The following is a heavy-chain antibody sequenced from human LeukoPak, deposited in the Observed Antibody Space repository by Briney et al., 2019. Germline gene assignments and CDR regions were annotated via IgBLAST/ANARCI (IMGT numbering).Heavy chain of an antibody. CDR1: GFTFSSYS. CDR2: ISSSSSYI. CDR3: ARVLDYDSSGYSYYYYYGMDV. J-gene: IGHJ6*02. D-gene: IGHD3-22*01. V-gene: IGHV3-21*01. Sequence: GGSLRLSCAASGFTFSSYSMNWVRQAPGKGLEWVSSISSSSSYIYYAGSVKGRFTISRDNAKNSLYLQMNSLRAEDTAVYYCARVLDYDSSGYSYYYYYGMDVWGQGTTVTVSS.